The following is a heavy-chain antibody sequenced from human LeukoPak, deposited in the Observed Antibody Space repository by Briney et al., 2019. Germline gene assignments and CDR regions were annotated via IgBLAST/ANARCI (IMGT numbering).Heavy chain of an antibody. V-gene: IGHV3-30-3*01. J-gene: IGHJ6*03. CDR1: GFTFSSYA. D-gene: IGHD4-23*01. CDR3: ARLGLSWATVVTPRGYYYYYMDV. Sequence: GGSPRLSCAASGFTFSSYAMHWVRQAPGKGLEWVAVISYDGSNKYYADSVKGRFTISRDNSKNTLYLQMNSLRAEDTAVYYCARLGLSWATVVTPRGYYYYYMDVWGKGTTVTVSS. CDR2: ISYDGSNK.